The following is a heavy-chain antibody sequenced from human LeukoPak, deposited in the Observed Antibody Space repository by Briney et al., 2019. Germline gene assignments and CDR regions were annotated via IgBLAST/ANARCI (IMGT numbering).Heavy chain of an antibody. CDR2: SIGSGGST. V-gene: IGHV3-23*01. CDR1: GYTFSSYA. J-gene: IGHJ4*02. D-gene: IGHD1-26*01. CDR3: AKEGALVGANRGSFDY. Sequence: GRSLRLSCAASGYTFSSYAMSWIHQATGQLLDRASASIGSGGSTYYADSVKGRFTMSRDNSKITLYLQMIRLRAEDTAVYYCAKEGALVGANRGSFDYWGQGTLVTVSS.